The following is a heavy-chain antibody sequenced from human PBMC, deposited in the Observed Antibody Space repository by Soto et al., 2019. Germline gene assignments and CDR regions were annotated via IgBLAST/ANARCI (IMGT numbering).Heavy chain of an antibody. Sequence: GGSLRLSCAASGFTFSSYAMHWVRQAPGKGLEWVAVISYDGSNKYYADSVKGRFTISRDNSKNTLYLQMNSLRAEDTAVYYCARDYSPILIAAAGPFDYWGQGTLVTVSS. V-gene: IGHV3-30-3*01. J-gene: IGHJ4*02. D-gene: IGHD6-13*01. CDR2: ISYDGSNK. CDR3: ARDYSPILIAAAGPFDY. CDR1: GFTFSSYA.